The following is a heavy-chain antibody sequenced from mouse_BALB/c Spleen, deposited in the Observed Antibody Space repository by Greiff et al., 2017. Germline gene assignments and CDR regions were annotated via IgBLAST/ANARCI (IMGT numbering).Heavy chain of an antibody. V-gene: IGHV2-9*02. D-gene: IGHD2-4*01. CDR2: IWAGGST. J-gene: IGHJ3*01. Sequence: QVHVKQSGPGLVAPSQSLSITCTVSGFSLTSYGVHWVRQPPGKGLEWLGVIWAGGSTNYNSALMSRLSISKDNSKSQVFLKMNSLQTDDTAMYDCARNYDYDEAWFAYWGQGTLVTVSA. CDR1: GFSLTSYG. CDR3: ARNYDYDEAWFAY.